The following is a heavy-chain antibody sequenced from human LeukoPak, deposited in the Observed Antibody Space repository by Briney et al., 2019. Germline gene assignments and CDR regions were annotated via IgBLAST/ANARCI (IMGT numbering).Heavy chain of an antibody. CDR3: ARHENDYDFWSGYPHMDV. D-gene: IGHD3-3*01. CDR1: GGSISSYY. V-gene: IGHV4-59*08. CDR2: IYYSGST. Sequence: SETLSLTCTVSGGSISSYYWSWIRQPPGKGLEWIGYIYYSGSTNYNPSLKSRVTISVDTSKNQFSLKLSSVTAADTAAYYCARHENDYDFWSGYPHMDVWGQGTTVTVSS. J-gene: IGHJ6*02.